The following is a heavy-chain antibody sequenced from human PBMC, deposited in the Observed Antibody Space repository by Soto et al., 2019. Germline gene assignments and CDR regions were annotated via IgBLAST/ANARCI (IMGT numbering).Heavy chain of an antibody. V-gene: IGHV1-18*01. CDR1: GYSFSNYG. CDR3: ARDWSYPSGGIDY. Sequence: QVQLVQSGAEVKKPGASVTVSCKASGYSFSNYGISWVRQAPGQGLECVGWISPYSGNTNSAQRFRGRVSLTTDTSTSTAYMELRGLTSDDPAVYYCARDWSYPSGGIDYWGQGTLVTVSS. D-gene: IGHD6-25*01. CDR2: ISPYSGNT. J-gene: IGHJ4*02.